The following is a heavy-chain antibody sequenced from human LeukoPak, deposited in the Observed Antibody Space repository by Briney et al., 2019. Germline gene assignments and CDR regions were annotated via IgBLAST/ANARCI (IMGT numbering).Heavy chain of an antibody. D-gene: IGHD3-22*01. CDR2: IYYSGST. Sequence: KASETLSLTCTVSGGSISSSSYYWGWIRRPPGKGLEWIGSIYYSGSTYYNPSLKSRVTISVDTSKNQFSLKLSSVTAADTAVYYCARVDYDSSGYYDYWGQGTLVTVSS. J-gene: IGHJ4*02. V-gene: IGHV4-39*07. CDR1: GGSISSSSYY. CDR3: ARVDYDSSGYYDY.